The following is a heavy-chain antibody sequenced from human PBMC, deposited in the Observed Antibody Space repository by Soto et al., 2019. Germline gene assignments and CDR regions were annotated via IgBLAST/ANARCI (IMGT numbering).Heavy chain of an antibody. J-gene: IGHJ4*02. Sequence: LSCVASGFTFSRFAMSWVRQAPGKGLEWVSTISPPGGTTFYADSARGRFTISRDNSKNTLYLELNSLRAEDTAIYYCAKDLTPIQLWPSSFDFWGQGTLVTVSS. CDR3: AKDLTPIQLWPSSFDF. D-gene: IGHD5-18*01. CDR2: ISPPGGTT. CDR1: GFTFSRFA. V-gene: IGHV3-23*01.